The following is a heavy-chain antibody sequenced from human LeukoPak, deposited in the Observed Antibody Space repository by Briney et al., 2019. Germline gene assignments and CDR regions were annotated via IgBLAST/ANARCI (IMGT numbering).Heavy chain of an antibody. V-gene: IGHV3-7*01. J-gene: IGHJ4*02. CDR3: ARLDDFWSGSRGYFDY. CDR2: IKQDGSEK. Sequence: GGSLRLSCAASGFTFSSYWMSWVRQAPGKGLEWVVNIKQDGSEKYYVDSVKGRFTISRDNAKNSLYLQMNSLRAEDTAVYYCARLDDFWSGSRGYFDYWGQGTLVTVSS. D-gene: IGHD3-3*01. CDR1: GFTFSSYW.